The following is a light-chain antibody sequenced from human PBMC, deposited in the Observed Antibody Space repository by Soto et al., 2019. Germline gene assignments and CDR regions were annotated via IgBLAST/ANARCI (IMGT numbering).Light chain of an antibody. CDR2: DVT. V-gene: IGLV2-14*03. CDR3: SSYTSTNTQL. Sequence: QSALTQPASVSGSPGQSITISCTGTSSDVGGYNFVSWYQQHPGKAPTLMIYDVTNRPSGVSNRFSGSKSGNTASLTISGLQAEDEAHYYCSSYTSTNTQLFGGGTKVTVL. CDR1: SSDVGGYNF. J-gene: IGLJ2*01.